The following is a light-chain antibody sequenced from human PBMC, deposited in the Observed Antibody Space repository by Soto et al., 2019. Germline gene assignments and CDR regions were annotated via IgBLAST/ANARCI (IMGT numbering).Light chain of an antibody. V-gene: IGLV2-11*01. CDR3: CSYAGSDTHYV. CDR2: DVS. J-gene: IGLJ1*01. Sequence: QSPLTQPRSVSGSPGQSVTISCTGTSSDVGGYNSVSWYQQHPDKAPKFMIYDVSKRPSGVPDRFSGSKSGNTASLTISGLQAEDEADYYCCSYAGSDTHYVFGTGTKLTVL. CDR1: SSDVGGYNS.